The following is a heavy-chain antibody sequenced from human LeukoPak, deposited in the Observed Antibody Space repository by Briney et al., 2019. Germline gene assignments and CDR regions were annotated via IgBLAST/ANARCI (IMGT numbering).Heavy chain of an antibody. V-gene: IGHV1-18*01. Sequence: GASVKVSCKASGYTFTSYGISWVRQAPGQGLEWMGLISAYNGNTNYAQKLQGRVTMTTDTSTSTAYMELRSLRSDDTAVYYCARDPPIAVAAPEWFDPWGQGTLVTVSS. CDR2: ISAYNGNT. D-gene: IGHD6-19*01. J-gene: IGHJ5*02. CDR3: ARDPPIAVAAPEWFDP. CDR1: GYTFTSYG.